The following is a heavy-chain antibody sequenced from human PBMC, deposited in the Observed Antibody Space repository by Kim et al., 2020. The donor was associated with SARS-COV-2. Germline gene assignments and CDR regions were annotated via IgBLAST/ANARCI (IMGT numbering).Heavy chain of an antibody. V-gene: IGHV3-66*02. CDR3: ARDRMDDSSGYYGYYGMDV. D-gene: IGHD3-22*01. J-gene: IGHJ6*02. CDR1: GFTVSSNY. Sequence: GGSLRLSCAASGFTVSSNYMSWVRQAPGKGLEWVSVIYSGGSTYYADSVKGRFTISRDNSKNTLYLQMNSLRAEDTAVYYCARDRMDDSSGYYGYYGMDVWGQGTTLTVSS. CDR2: IYSGGST.